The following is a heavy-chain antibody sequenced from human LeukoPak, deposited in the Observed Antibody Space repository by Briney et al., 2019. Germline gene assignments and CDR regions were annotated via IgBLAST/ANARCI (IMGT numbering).Heavy chain of an antibody. J-gene: IGHJ5*01. CDR2: IHYSGPT. CDR3: ARDSSPGDS. D-gene: IGHD2-2*01. Sequence: SETLSLTCTVSGTSITRYYWSWTRQPPGKGLEWIGCIHYSGPTNYSPSLRSRITISVDTSKSQVSLILRSVTAADTAVYFCARDSSPGDSWGQGTLVSVSS. CDR1: GTSITRYY. V-gene: IGHV4-59*01.